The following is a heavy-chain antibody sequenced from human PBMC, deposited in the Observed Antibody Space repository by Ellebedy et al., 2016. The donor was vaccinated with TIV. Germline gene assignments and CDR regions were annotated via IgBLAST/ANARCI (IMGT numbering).Heavy chain of an antibody. Sequence: PGGSLRLSCVASGFSFRSYWMSWVRQAPGKGLECVANIYQAGSNQYYVDSVKGRFTITRDNANKSLFVQLNSLRGEDTAVYYCARRGSYGDYAVQINSWFDRWGRGTLVTVSS. J-gene: IGHJ5*02. CDR3: ARRGSYGDYAVQINSWFDR. D-gene: IGHD4-17*01. V-gene: IGHV3-7*01. CDR2: IYQAGSNQ. CDR1: GFSFRSYW.